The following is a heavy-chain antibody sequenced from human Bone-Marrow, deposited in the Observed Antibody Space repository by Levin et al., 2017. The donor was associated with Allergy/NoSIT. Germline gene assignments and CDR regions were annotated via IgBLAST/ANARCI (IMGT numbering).Heavy chain of an antibody. CDR3: ASHLIHDGSGSYVDL. V-gene: IGHV5-10-1*01. J-gene: IGHJ2*01. Sequence: GESLKISCKGSGYSFTSYWISWVRQMPGKGLEWMGRIDPSDSYTNYSPSFQGHVTISADKSISTAYLQWSSLKASDTAMYYCASHLIHDGSGSYVDLWGRGTLVTVSS. CDR2: IDPSDSYT. D-gene: IGHD3-10*01. CDR1: GYSFTSYW.